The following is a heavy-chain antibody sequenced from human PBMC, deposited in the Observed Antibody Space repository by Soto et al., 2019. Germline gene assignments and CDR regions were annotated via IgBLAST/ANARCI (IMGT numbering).Heavy chain of an antibody. D-gene: IGHD2-15*01. CDR1: GFTFSSYW. J-gene: IGHJ5*02. CDR3: AVVSCGACLFDT. Sequence: EVQLVESGGGLVQPGGSPRLSCAASGFTFSSYWMSWVRQAPGKGLEWVANIKQDGSEKYYVASVKGRFTISRDNAKNALCVQMDSVRAGGMAGYYCAVVSCGACLFDTWGQGTLVTVSP. CDR2: IKQDGSEK. V-gene: IGHV3-7*01.